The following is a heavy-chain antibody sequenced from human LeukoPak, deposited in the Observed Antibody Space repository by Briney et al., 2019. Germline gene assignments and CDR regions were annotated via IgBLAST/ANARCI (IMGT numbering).Heavy chain of an antibody. Sequence: GGSLRLSCAASGFAFSKYAMSWVRQAPGKGLEWVSSIISSGDTTYYADSVKGRFTISRDNSKNTVHLQMDSLRDEDSAIYYCAKNAGYSYGVYYFDYWGQGTLVTVSS. CDR2: IISSGDTT. CDR3: AKNAGYSYGVYYFDY. V-gene: IGHV3-23*01. D-gene: IGHD5-18*01. CDR1: GFAFSKYA. J-gene: IGHJ4*02.